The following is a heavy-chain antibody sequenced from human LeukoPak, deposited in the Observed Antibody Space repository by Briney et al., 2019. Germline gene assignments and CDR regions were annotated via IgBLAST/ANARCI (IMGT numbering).Heavy chain of an antibody. CDR1: GFTFSSYS. Sequence: NPGGSLRLSCAASGFTFSSYSMNWVRQAPGKGLEWVSSISRSSSYIYYADSVKGRFTISRDNAKNSLYLQMNSLRAEDTAVYYCARDSSIAYCGGDCRDPFDYWGQGTLVTVSS. CDR3: ARDSSIAYCGGDCRDPFDY. J-gene: IGHJ4*02. V-gene: IGHV3-21*01. CDR2: ISRSSSYI. D-gene: IGHD2-21*02.